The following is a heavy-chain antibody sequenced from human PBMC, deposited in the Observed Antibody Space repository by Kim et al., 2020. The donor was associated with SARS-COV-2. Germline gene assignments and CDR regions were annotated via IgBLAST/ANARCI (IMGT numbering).Heavy chain of an antibody. D-gene: IGHD6-19*01. CDR1: GGSISSSSYY. Sequence: SETLSLTCTVSGGSISSSSYYWGWIRQPPGKGLEWIGSIYYSGSTYYNPSLKSRVTISVDTSKNQFSLKLSSVTAADTAVYYCARAKSSQIYIPKIWDAFDIWGQGTMVTVSS. CDR2: IYYSGST. V-gene: IGHV4-39*07. J-gene: IGHJ3*02. CDR3: ARAKSSQIYIPKIWDAFDI.